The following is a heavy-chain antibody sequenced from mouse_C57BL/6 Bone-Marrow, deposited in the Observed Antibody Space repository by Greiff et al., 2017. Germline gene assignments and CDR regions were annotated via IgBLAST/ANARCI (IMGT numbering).Heavy chain of an antibody. CDR1: GFTFTSYC. CDR3: ARHDYGSRYYFD. V-gene: IGHV5-6*01. CDR2: ISSGGSYT. J-gene: IGHJ2*01. Sequence: VQLKESAGDLVKPGWSLKLSCAPSGFTFTSYCMSLVRQTPDTRLEWVATISSGGSYTYYPDSVKGRFTISRDNAKNTLYLQISSLKSEDRAMYYCARHDYGSRYYFD. D-gene: IGHD1-1*01.